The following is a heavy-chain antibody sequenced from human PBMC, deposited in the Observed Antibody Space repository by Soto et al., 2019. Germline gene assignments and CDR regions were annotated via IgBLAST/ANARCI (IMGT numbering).Heavy chain of an antibody. CDR1: GYSFTTYW. CDR2: IDPSDSYT. CDR3: ARRRYFGAFDI. Sequence: EVQLVQSGAELKKPGESLRISCKGSGYSFTTYWITWVRQMPGKGLEWMGKIDPSDSYTNYSPSFQGHVTISAAKSITTACLQWSSLKASDTAMYYCARRRYFGAFDIWGQGTMVTVSS. J-gene: IGHJ3*02. D-gene: IGHD1-26*01. V-gene: IGHV5-10-1*01.